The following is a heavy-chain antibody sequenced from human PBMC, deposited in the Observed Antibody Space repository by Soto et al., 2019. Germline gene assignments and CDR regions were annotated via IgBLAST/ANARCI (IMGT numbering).Heavy chain of an antibody. V-gene: IGHV4-31*03. D-gene: IGHD4-17*01. CDR3: ARGSPDYGDYVWFDP. CDR2: IYDSGST. J-gene: IGHJ5*02. CDR1: GGSISSGAYY. Sequence: QVQLQESGPGLVKPSQTLSLTCTVSGGSISSGAYYWSWIRQHPGKGLEWIGYIYDSGSTYYNPSLKRRVTISEDTSKNQYSLKLRSVTAADTAVYYCARGSPDYGDYVWFDPWGQGTLVTVSS.